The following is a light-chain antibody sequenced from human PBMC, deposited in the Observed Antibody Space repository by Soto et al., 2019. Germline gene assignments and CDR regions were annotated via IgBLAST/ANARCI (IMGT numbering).Light chain of an antibody. V-gene: IGKV3-15*01. Sequence: EIVMRQSPATLSLSPGERAALSCRASQSINSELAWYQQKPGQPPRLLIYGASTRATGVPARFTGSESGSEFTLTISGLQSEDFAVYYCQQGHNWPLTFGQVTRLEI. CDR1: QSINSE. CDR3: QQGHNWPLT. J-gene: IGKJ2*01. CDR2: GAS.